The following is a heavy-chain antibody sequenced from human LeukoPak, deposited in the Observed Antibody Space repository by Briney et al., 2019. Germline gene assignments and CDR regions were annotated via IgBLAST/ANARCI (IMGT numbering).Heavy chain of an antibody. J-gene: IGHJ3*02. CDR2: ISGSGGST. CDR3: VVDRGAFDI. D-gene: IGHD3-16*02. CDR1: GFTFSIYA. Sequence: GGSLRLSCAASGFTFSIYAMTWVRQAPGKGLEWVSVISGSGGSTYYADSVKGRFTISRDNSNNTLYLQMNSLRAEDTAVYYCVVDRGAFDIWGQGTLATVSS. V-gene: IGHV3-23*01.